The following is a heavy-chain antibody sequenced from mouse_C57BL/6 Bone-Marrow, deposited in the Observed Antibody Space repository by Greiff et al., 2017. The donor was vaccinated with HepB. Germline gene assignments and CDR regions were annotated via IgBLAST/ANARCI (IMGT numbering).Heavy chain of an antibody. D-gene: IGHD1-1*01. Sequence: QVQLQQSGAELARPGASVKMSCKASGYTFTSYTMHWVQQRPGQGLEWIGYINPSSGYTKYNQKFKDKATLTADKSSSTAYMQLSSLTSEDSAVYYCARGNYGSSWYFDVWGTGTTVTVSS. J-gene: IGHJ1*03. CDR2: INPSSGYT. V-gene: IGHV1-4*01. CDR3: ARGNYGSSWYFDV. CDR1: GYTFTSYT.